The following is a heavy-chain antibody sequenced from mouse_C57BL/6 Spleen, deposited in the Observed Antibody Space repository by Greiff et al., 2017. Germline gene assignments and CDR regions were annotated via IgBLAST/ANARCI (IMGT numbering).Heavy chain of an antibody. CDR2: IWGDGST. CDR3: AKDPSYGNYEDYYAMDY. Sequence: VQRVESGPGLVAPSPSLSITCTVSGFSLTSYGVSWVRQPPGKGLEWLGVIWGDGSTNYHSALISRPSISKDNSKSQVFLKLNSLQTDDTATYYCAKDPSYGNYEDYYAMDYWDQRTSATVSS. V-gene: IGHV2-3*01. J-gene: IGHJ4*01. CDR1: GFSLTSYG. D-gene: IGHD2-1*01.